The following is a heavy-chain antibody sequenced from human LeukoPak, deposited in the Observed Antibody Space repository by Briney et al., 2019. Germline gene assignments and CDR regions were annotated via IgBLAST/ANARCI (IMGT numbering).Heavy chain of an antibody. CDR3: ASSSIAAAGISKYYYYYGMDV. V-gene: IGHV1-69*13. CDR2: MIPIFGTA. CDR1: GGTFISYA. J-gene: IGHJ6*02. Sequence: ASVKVSCKASGGTFISYAMSWVGQAPGQGVEWVGGMIPIFGTANYAQKFQGRVTITADESTSTADMELSRLTSENTAVYYCASSSIAAAGISKYYYYYGMDVWGQGTTVTLSS. D-gene: IGHD6-13*01.